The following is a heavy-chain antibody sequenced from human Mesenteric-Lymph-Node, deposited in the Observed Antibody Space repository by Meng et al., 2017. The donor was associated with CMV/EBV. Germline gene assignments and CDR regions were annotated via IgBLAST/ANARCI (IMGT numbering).Heavy chain of an antibody. CDR2: IIARCGTQ. V-gene: IGHV1-69*01. CDR1: GGIVGRHA. Sequence: DCGGIVGRHAVSWVREASGRGLEWMGGIIARCGTQREEEKVQGRGTVTAEETTTTAYMELSSLRSDGTAVYYCAREGREKDNYLDYWGQGILVTVSS. J-gene: IGHJ4*02. CDR3: AREGREKDNYLDY. D-gene: IGHD1-26*01.